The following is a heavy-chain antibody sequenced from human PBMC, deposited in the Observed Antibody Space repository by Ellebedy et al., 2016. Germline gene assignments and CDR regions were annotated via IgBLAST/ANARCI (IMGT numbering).Heavy chain of an antibody. CDR2: IKEDGSEK. CDR3: ARDYHFASGRWGWGYFQQ. Sequence: GGSLRLXXVASGFTFSNYWMSWVRQAPGKGLEWVANIKEDGSEKYHVDSVKGRFTISRDNAKNSLYLQMNSLRAEDTAVYYCARDYHFASGRWGWGYFQQWGQGTLVTVSS. J-gene: IGHJ1*01. D-gene: IGHD3-10*01. CDR1: GFTFSNYW. V-gene: IGHV3-7*04.